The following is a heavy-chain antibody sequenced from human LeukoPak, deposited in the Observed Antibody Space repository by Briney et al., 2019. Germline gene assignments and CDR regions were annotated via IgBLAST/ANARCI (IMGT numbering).Heavy chain of an antibody. Sequence: SETLSLTCAVSGGSISSGGYSWSWIRQPPGKGLEWIGYIYHSGSTYYNPSLKSRVTISVDRSKNQFSLKLSSVTAADTAVYYCARGGVGSIDHWGQGTLVTVSS. V-gene: IGHV4-30-2*01. J-gene: IGHJ4*02. CDR3: ARGGVGSIDH. D-gene: IGHD1-26*01. CDR2: IYHSGST. CDR1: GGSISSGGYS.